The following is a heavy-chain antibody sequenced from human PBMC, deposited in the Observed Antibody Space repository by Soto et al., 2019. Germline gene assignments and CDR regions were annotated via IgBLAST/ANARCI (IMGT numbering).Heavy chain of an antibody. CDR2: ISAYNGNT. CDR1: GYTFTSYG. Sequence: GASVKVSCKASGYTFTSYGISWVRQAPGQGLEWMGWISAYNGNTNYAQKLQGRVTMTTDTSTSTAYMELRSLRSDDTAVYYCARGGLYGDILTGYYIYYYYGMDVWGQGTTVTVSS. D-gene: IGHD3-9*01. CDR3: ARGGLYGDILTGYYIYYYYGMDV. J-gene: IGHJ6*02. V-gene: IGHV1-18*01.